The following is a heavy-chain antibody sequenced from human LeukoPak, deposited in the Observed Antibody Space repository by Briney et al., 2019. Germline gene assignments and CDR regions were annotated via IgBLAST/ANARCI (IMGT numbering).Heavy chain of an antibody. V-gene: IGHV1-2*02. J-gene: IGHJ4*02. CDR1: GYTFTGYY. Sequence: GASVKVSCKASGYTFTGYYMHWVRRAPGQGLEWMGWINPNSGGTNYAQKFQGRVTMTGDTSISTAYMELSRLRSDDTAVYYCARRTGVHGYYFDYWGQGTLVTVSS. CDR2: INPNSGGT. CDR3: ARRTGVHGYYFDY. D-gene: IGHD1-1*01.